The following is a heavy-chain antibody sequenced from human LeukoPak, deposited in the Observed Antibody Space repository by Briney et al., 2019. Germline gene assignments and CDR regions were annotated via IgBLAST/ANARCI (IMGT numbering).Heavy chain of an antibody. CDR3: VRHDGMVIPV. CDR2: ITSKPYGETS. V-gene: IGHV3-49*04. D-gene: IGHD3-3*01. CDR1: GFSFGDHS. J-gene: IGHJ4*02. Sequence: GGSLRLSCTGSGFSFGDHSMSWVRQAPGKGLEWIGFITSKPYGETSHYDASVSGRFTFSRDDSKSIAYLQMKSLKTEDTAVYYCVRHDGMVIPVWGQGTLVTVSS.